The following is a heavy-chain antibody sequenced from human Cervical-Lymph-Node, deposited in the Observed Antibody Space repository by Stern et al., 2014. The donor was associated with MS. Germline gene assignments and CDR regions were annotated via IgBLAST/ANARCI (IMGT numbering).Heavy chain of an antibody. J-gene: IGHJ4*02. Sequence: QVQLVQSGPEVKKPGSSVKVSCKASGGSFKTHAITWVRQAPGQGPEWMGGTIPMFASTNIAQRFQGRVTITADESTNTAYMEMRSLRTEDTAVYYCARDRNGEGVMAYWGQGTLVTVSS. CDR3: ARDRNGEGVMAY. CDR1: GGSFKTHA. D-gene: IGHD3-16*01. V-gene: IGHV1-69*01. CDR2: TIPMFAST.